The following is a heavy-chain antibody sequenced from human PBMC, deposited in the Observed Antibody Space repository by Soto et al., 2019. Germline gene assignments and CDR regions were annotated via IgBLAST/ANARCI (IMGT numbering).Heavy chain of an antibody. Sequence: QVQLQESGPGLVKPSQTLSLTCTVSGGSISSGDYYWSWIRQPPGKGLEWIGYIYYSGSTYYNPSSKGRVNISVATSQHRFSRELSSVTAADAAVYYCAGGAQFDPWGQGTLVTVSS. CDR2: IYYSGST. CDR1: GGSISSGDYY. V-gene: IGHV4-30-4*01. J-gene: IGHJ5*02. CDR3: AGGAQFDP.